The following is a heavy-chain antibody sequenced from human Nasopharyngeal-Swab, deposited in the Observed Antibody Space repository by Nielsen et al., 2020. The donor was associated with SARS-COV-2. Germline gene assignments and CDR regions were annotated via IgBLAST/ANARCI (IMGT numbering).Heavy chain of an antibody. CDR3: TRGGIVGPPELGMDV. J-gene: IGHJ6*02. Sequence: GGSLRLSCAASGFTFSSYTIHWVRQASGKGLEWVGRIRSKANSYATAYAASVKGRFTISRDDSKNTAYLQMNSLKTEDTAVYYCTRGGIVGPPELGMDVWGQGTTVTVSS. V-gene: IGHV3-73*01. CDR1: GFTFSSYT. CDR2: IRSKANSYAT. D-gene: IGHD1-26*01.